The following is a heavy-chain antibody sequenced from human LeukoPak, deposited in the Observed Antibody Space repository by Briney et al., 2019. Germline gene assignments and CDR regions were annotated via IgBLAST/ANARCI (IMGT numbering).Heavy chain of an antibody. CDR2: ISGSGGST. CDR3: AKAPRGHYYDSSGYYFDY. CDR1: GFTFSSYA. J-gene: IGHJ4*02. D-gene: IGHD3-22*01. V-gene: IGHV3-23*01. Sequence: GGSLRLSCAAFGFTFSSYAMSWVRQAPGKGLEWVSAISGSGGSTYYADSVKGRFTIPRDNSKNTLYLQMNSLRAEDTAVYYCAKAPRGHYYDSSGYYFDYWGQGTLVTVSS.